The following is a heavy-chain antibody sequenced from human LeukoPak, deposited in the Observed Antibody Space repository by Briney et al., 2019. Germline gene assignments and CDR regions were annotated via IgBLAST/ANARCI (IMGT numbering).Heavy chain of an antibody. J-gene: IGHJ4*02. CDR3: ARGRFYHDSPE. CDR2: ISGSGGST. D-gene: IGHD3-22*01. V-gene: IGHV3-23*01. CDR1: GFTFSSYA. Sequence: GGSLRLSCAASGFTFSSYAMSWVRQAPGKGLEWVSAISGSGGSTYYADSVKGRFTISRDNSKNTLYLQMNSLRAEDTAVYYCARGRFYHDSPEWGQGTLVTVSS.